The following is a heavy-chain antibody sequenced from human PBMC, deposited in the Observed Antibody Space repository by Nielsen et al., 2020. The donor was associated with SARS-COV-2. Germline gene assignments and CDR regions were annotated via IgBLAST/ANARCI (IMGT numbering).Heavy chain of an antibody. CDR2: IWYDGSNK. Sequence: GESLKISCAASGFTFSSYGMHWVRQAPGKGLEWVAVIWYDGSNKYYADSVKGRFTISRDNSKNTPYLQMNSLRAEDTAVYYCARDRSRVRGIAVALDYWGQGTLVTVSS. CDR3: ARDRSRVRGIAVALDY. V-gene: IGHV3-33*01. CDR1: GFTFSSYG. D-gene: IGHD6-19*01. J-gene: IGHJ4*02.